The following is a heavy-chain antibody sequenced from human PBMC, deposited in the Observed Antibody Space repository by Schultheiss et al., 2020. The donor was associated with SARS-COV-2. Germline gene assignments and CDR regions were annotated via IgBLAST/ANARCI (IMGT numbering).Heavy chain of an antibody. J-gene: IGHJ5*02. Sequence: SETLSLTCTVSGGSISSGGYYWSWIRQPAGKGLEWIGSIYYSGSTYYNPSLKSLVTISVDTSKNQFSLKLSSVTAADTAVYYCARVVVPAATWFDPWGQGTLVTVSS. V-gene: IGHV4-31*01. CDR1: GGSISSGGYY. D-gene: IGHD2-2*01. CDR3: ARVVVPAATWFDP. CDR2: IYYSGST.